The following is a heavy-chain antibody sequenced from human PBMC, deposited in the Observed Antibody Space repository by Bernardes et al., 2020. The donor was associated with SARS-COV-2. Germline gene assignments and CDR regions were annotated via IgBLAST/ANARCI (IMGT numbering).Heavy chain of an antibody. V-gene: IGHV4-59*01. J-gene: IGHJ4*02. Sequence: SETLSLTRTVSGGSISSYYWSWIRQPPGKGLEWIGYIYYSGSTNYNPSLKSRVTISVDTSKNQFSLKLSSVTAADTAVYYCARGHSSSWTYYFDYWGQGTLVTVSS. D-gene: IGHD6-13*01. CDR3: ARGHSSSWTYYFDY. CDR1: GGSISSYY. CDR2: IYYSGST.